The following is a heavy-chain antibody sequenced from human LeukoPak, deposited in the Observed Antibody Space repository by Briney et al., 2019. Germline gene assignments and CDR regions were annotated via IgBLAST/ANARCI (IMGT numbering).Heavy chain of an antibody. CDR1: EFTFSTYG. D-gene: IGHD5-24*01. V-gene: IGHV3-7*03. CDR3: AKEGDGYH. Sequence: PGGSLRLSCAASEFTFSTYGMSWVRQAPGKGLEWVANMNQDGSEKYYVDSVKGRFTISRDNSKNSLYLQMNSLRTEDTALYYCAKEGDGYHWGQGTMVTVSS. CDR2: MNQDGSEK. J-gene: IGHJ3*01.